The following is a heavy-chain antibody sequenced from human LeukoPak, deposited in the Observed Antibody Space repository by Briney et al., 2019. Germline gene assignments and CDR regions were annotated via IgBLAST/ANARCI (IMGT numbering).Heavy chain of an antibody. CDR1: GFTFSDYW. CDR3: ARDRGISAAGDTY. CDR2: VNRDGSST. D-gene: IGHD6-13*01. J-gene: IGHJ4*02. V-gene: IGHV3-74*01. Sequence: GGSLRLSCAASGFTFSDYWMHWVRQAPGKGLVWVSRVNRDGSSTSYADSVKGRFTISRDNAKNTLSLQMNSLRAEDTAVYYCARDRGISAAGDTYWGQGTLVTVSS.